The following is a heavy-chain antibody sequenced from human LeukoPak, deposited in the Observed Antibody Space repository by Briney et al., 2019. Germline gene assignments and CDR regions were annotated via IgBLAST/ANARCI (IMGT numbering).Heavy chain of an antibody. D-gene: IGHD6-13*01. J-gene: IGHJ2*01. Sequence: GASVKVSCKASGYTFTSYGISWVRQAPGQGLEWMGRIIPILGIANYAQKFQGRVTITADKSTSTAYMELSSLRSEDTAVYYCARDGAAGLQTYWYFDLWGRGTLVTVSS. CDR3: ARDGAAGLQTYWYFDL. CDR2: IIPILGIA. CDR1: GYTFTSYG. V-gene: IGHV1-69*04.